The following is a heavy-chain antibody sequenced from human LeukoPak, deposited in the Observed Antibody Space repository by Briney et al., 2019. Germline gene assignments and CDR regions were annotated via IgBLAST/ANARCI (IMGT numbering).Heavy chain of an antibody. J-gene: IGHJ4*02. D-gene: IGHD2-21*01. V-gene: IGHV3-23*01. CDR3: ARVFARREIQT. Sequence: PGGSLRLSCAASGFTFSSYAMSWVRQAPGKGLEWVSAISGSGGSTYYADSVKGRFTISRDNSKNTLYLQLNSLRAEDTAVYYCARVFARREIQTWGQGTLVTVSS. CDR2: ISGSGGST. CDR1: GFTFSSYA.